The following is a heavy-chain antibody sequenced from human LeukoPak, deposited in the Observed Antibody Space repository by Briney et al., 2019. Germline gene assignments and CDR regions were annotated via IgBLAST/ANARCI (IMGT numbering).Heavy chain of an antibody. CDR3: ARDGDGAAAGFYYYYGMDV. D-gene: IGHD6-13*01. Sequence: GGSRRLSCAASGFTFSSYAMHWVRQAPGKGLEWVAVISYDGSNKYYADSVKGRFTISRDNSKNTLYLQMNSLRAEDTAVYYCARDGDGAAAGFYYYYGMDVWGQGTTVTVSS. CDR2: ISYDGSNK. V-gene: IGHV3-30-3*01. CDR1: GFTFSSYA. J-gene: IGHJ6*02.